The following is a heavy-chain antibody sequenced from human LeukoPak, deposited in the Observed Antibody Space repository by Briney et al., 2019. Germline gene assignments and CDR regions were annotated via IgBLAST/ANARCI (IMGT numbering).Heavy chain of an antibody. CDR1: GYTFTSYG. Sequence: ASVKVSCKASGYTFTSYGISWARQAPGQGLEWMGWISAYNGNTNYAQKLQGRVTMTTDTSTSTAYMELRSLRSDDTAVYYCARGPYYDILTGYYEWKSFDYWGQGTLVTVSS. CDR2: ISAYNGNT. D-gene: IGHD3-9*01. J-gene: IGHJ4*02. V-gene: IGHV1-18*01. CDR3: ARGPYYDILTGYYEWKSFDY.